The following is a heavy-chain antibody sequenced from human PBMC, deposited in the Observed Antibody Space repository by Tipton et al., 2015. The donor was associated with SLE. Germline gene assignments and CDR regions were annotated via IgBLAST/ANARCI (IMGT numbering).Heavy chain of an antibody. CDR2: IYHSGST. CDR1: GYSISSGYY. J-gene: IGHJ6*03. D-gene: IGHD4-11*01. Sequence: TLSLTCAVSGYSISSGYYWGWIRQPPGKGLEWIGSIYHSGSTYYNPSLKSRVTISVDTSKNQFSLKLSSVTAADTAVYYCASAGGGYSNMGYYYYYYMDVWGKGTTVTVSS. CDR3: ASAGGGYSNMGYYYYYYMDV. V-gene: IGHV4-38-2*01.